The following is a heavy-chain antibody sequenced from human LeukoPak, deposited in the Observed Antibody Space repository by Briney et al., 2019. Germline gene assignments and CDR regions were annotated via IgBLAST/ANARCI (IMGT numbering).Heavy chain of an antibody. CDR1: GFTFSRRA. CDR2: LNTGETT. Sequence: GRSLRLSCAASGFTFSRRAMNWVRQAPGKGLEWVACLNTGETTFYAESVKGRFTISTDRSQSTLVLQMNNLRDDDTAVYYCTRGSLDIWGHGTMVTVS. J-gene: IGHJ3*02. V-gene: IGHV3-23*01. CDR3: TRGSLDI. D-gene: IGHD3-16*01.